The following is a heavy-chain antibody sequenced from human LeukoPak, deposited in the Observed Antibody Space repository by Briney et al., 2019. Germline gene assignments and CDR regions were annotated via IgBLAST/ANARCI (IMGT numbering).Heavy chain of an antibody. CDR3: ARGYDDRSGYRFDP. Sequence: GASVKVSCKASGGTFSSHIISWVRQAPGRGLEWMGGIIPIFGTAKYAQKFQGRVTIIADESTSTGYMELRSLRSEDTAVYYCARGYDDRSGYRFDPWGQGTLVTVSS. V-gene: IGHV1-69*13. CDR1: GGTFSSHI. CDR2: IIPIFGTA. D-gene: IGHD3-22*01. J-gene: IGHJ5*02.